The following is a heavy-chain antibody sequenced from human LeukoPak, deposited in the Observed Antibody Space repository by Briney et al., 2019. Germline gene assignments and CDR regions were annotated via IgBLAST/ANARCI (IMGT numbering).Heavy chain of an antibody. CDR2: IRYDGSNK. Sequence: GGSLRLSCAASGFTFSSYGMHWVRQAPGKGLEWVAFIRYDGSNKYYADSVKGRFTISRDNAKNSLYLQMNSLRAEDTAVYYCARESSSSFDYWGQGTLVTVSS. CDR1: GFTFSSYG. J-gene: IGHJ4*02. CDR3: ARESSSSFDY. V-gene: IGHV3-30*02. D-gene: IGHD6-6*01.